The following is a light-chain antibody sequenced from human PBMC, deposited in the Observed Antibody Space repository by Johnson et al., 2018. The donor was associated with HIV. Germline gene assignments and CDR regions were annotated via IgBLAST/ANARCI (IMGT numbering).Light chain of an antibody. J-gene: IGLJ1*01. CDR3: GTWDSSLSAYV. Sequence: QSVLTQPPSVSAAPGQKVTISCSGSSSNIGNNYVSWYQQLPGTAPKLLIYENNKRPSGIPDRFSGSKSGTSATLGITGLQTGDEADYYCGTWDSSLSAYVSGTGTKGTGL. CDR2: ENN. CDR1: SSNIGNNY. V-gene: IGLV1-51*02.